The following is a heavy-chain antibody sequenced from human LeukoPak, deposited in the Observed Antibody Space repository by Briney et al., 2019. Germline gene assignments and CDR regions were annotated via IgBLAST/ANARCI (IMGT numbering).Heavy chain of an antibody. CDR1: GYTFTSYG. CDR2: ISAYNGNT. D-gene: IGHD3-22*01. V-gene: IGHV1-18*01. CDR3: ARRGYYYDSSGYYSLDY. J-gene: IGHJ4*02. Sequence: GASVKVSCKASGYTFTSYGISWVRQAPGQGLEWMGWISAYNGNTNYAQKLQGRVTMTTDTSTSTAYMELRSLRSDDTAVYYCARRGYYYDSSGYYSLDYWGQGTLVTVSS.